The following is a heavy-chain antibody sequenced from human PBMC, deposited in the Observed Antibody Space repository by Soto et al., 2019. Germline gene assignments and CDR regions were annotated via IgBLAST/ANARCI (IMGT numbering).Heavy chain of an antibody. CDR3: VRYCNNSDCRDLYSFDY. J-gene: IGHJ4*02. Sequence: PSETLSLTCTVSGGSVSNGMYYWSWIRQPPGKGLEWIGNVYFTGTTIYNPSLKSRVTMSVDTYKDQFFLKLTSVTAADTAVYYRVRYCNNSDCRDLYSFDYSGMGTRVTV. CDR1: GGSVSNGMYY. D-gene: IGHD2-8*01. CDR2: VYFTGTT. V-gene: IGHV4-61*01.